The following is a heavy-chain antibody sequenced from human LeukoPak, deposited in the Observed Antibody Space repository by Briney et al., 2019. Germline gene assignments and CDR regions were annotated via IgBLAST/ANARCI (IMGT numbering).Heavy chain of an antibody. V-gene: IGHV3-23*01. CDR3: AKGCSSSPPYYFDY. D-gene: IGHD6-6*01. Sequence: GGSLTLSCTASGFTFSSYAMSWVRQAPGKGLEWVSAISGSGGSTYYADSVKGRFTISRDNSKNTLYLQMNSLRADDTAVYYCAKGCSSSPPYYFDYWGQGTLVTVSS. CDR2: ISGSGGST. CDR1: GFTFSSYA. J-gene: IGHJ4*02.